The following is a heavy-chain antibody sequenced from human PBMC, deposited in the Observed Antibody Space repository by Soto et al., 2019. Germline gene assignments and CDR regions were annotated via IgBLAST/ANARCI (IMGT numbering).Heavy chain of an antibody. Sequence: QVQLQESGPGLVKPSGTLSLTCAVSGDSISSGHWWNWVRLPRGKGLEWIGEMYHSGSTNCNPSLNRRVTVSVDQSTNQFSLELRSVTAADTALYYCATSTWYKIDYWGQCTLVTLSS. CDR2: MYHSGST. D-gene: IGHD1-1*01. CDR3: ATSTWYKIDY. J-gene: IGHJ4*02. CDR1: GDSISSGHW. V-gene: IGHV4-4*02.